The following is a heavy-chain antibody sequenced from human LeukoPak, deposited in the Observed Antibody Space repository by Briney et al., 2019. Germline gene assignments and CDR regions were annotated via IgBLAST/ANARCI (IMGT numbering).Heavy chain of an antibody. CDR1: GFTFSSYW. J-gene: IGHJ4*02. Sequence: GGSLRLSCATSGFTFSSYWMTWVRQAPGKGLEWVAGIVEDGSETYYLDPVKGRFTFSRDNAKNSLYLQMNSLRGEDTAVYYCARDPTRRFDLWGQGTLVTVSS. CDR3: ARDPTRRFDL. V-gene: IGHV3-7*01. CDR2: IVEDGSET.